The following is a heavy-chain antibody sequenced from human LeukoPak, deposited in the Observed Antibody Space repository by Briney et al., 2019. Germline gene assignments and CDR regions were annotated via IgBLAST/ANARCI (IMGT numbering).Heavy chain of an antibody. CDR2: INPNSGGT. V-gene: IGHV1-2*02. Sequence: ASVKVSCKASGYTFTGYYMHWVRQAPGQGLEWMGWINPNSGGTNYAQDFHGRVTMTRDTSISTAYMELSRLRSDDTAVYYCARGPYVPFPNWYFDLWGRGTLVTVSS. J-gene: IGHJ2*01. CDR1: GYTFTGYY. D-gene: IGHD3-10*02. CDR3: ARGPYVPFPNWYFDL.